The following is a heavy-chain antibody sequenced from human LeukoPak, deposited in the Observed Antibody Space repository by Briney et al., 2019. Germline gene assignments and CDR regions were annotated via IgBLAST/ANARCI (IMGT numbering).Heavy chain of an antibody. V-gene: IGHV3-7*01. CDR3: ATVWLTAPYFDY. J-gene: IGHJ4*02. Sequence: GGSLRLSCTVSGFTFSNYWTSWVRQAPGKGLEWVANIKPDGSEKTYVDSVKGRFTISRDNAKNSLYLQMNSLRTEDTAVYYCATVWLTAPYFDYWGQGTLVTVSP. CDR1: GFTFSNYW. CDR2: IKPDGSEK. D-gene: IGHD6-19*01.